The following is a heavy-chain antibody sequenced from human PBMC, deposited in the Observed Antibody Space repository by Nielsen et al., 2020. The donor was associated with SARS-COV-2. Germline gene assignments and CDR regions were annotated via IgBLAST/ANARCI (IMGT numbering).Heavy chain of an antibody. V-gene: IGHV1-24*01. CDR3: ATDSAFGVVIYALAH. CDR2: FDPQDGET. J-gene: IGHJ4*02. Sequence: ASVKVSCKVSGYTLTELSMHWVRQAPGKGLEWMGEFDPQDGETTYAQKFQGRVTMTEDTSIEPAYLDLSGLTSDDTAVYYCATDSAFGVVIYALAHWGQGTLVTVSS. CDR1: GYTLTELS. D-gene: IGHD3-3*01.